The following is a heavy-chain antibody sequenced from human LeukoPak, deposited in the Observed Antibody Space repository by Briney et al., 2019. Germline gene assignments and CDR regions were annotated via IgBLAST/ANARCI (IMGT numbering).Heavy chain of an antibody. Sequence: PGGSLRLSCAASGFTFRDNGMDWVRQAPGKGLEWVAVISYDGSHQYYADSVKGQFTISRDNSKNTLYLQMNSLRPEDTAVYYCATPINYHGSGSYFPPIHWGQGTLVTVSS. J-gene: IGHJ4*02. V-gene: IGHV3-30*03. D-gene: IGHD3-10*01. CDR2: ISYDGSHQ. CDR1: GFTFRDNG. CDR3: ATPINYHGSGSYFPPIH.